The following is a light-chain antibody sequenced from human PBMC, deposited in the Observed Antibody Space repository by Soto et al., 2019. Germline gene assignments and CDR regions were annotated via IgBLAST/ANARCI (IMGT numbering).Light chain of an antibody. V-gene: IGLV1-40*01. CDR2: GNS. CDR1: SSNIGAGYD. Sequence: QSVLTQPPSVSGAPGQRVTISCTGSSSNIGAGYDVHWYQQLPGTAPKLLIYGNSNRPSGVPDRFSGSKSGTSASLAITGLQAEHEADYYCQSYDSSLSALVFGGGTKLTVL. CDR3: QSYDSSLSALV. J-gene: IGLJ3*02.